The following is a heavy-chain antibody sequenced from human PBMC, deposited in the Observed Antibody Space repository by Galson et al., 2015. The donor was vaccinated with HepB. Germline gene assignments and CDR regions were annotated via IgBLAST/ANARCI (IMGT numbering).Heavy chain of an antibody. V-gene: IGHV3-30*04. CDR1: GFTFSSYA. CDR2: ISYDGSNK. J-gene: IGHJ4*02. D-gene: IGHD6-13*01. CDR3: ANKHTKIAAADGVDY. Sequence: SLRLSCAASGFTFSSYAMHWVRQAPGKGLEWVAVISYDGSNKYYADSVKGRFTISRDNSKNTLYLQMNSLRAEDTAVYYCANKHTKIAAADGVDYWGQGTLVTVSS.